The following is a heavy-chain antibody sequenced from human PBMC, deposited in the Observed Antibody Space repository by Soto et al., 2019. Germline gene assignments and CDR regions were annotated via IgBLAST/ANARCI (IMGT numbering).Heavy chain of an antibody. Sequence: QVQLQESGPGLVKPSETLSLTCTVSGGSFKSGSYSWSWIRQPPGKGLEWIGYVYHTGRTSYNPSLKSRVSISMDTSKNQFSLNLDSVTAADTAVYFCARLRGVAVPAASPDGFDIWGQGTMVTVSS. V-gene: IGHV4-61*01. CDR3: ARLRGVAVPAASPDGFDI. CDR2: VYHTGRT. CDR1: GGSFKSGSYS. D-gene: IGHD2-2*01. J-gene: IGHJ3*02.